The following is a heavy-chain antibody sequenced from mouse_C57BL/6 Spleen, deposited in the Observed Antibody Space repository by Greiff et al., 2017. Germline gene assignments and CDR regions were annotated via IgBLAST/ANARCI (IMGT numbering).Heavy chain of an antibody. D-gene: IGHD1-2*01. V-gene: IGHV14-4*01. CDR3: TKDDHYYYAMDY. CDR2: LDPENGDT. J-gene: IGHJ4*01. Sequence: EVQLQQSGAELVRPGASVKLSCTASGFNIKDDYMHWVKQRPEQGLEWIGWLDPENGDTEYASKFQGKATITADTSSNTAYLQLSSLTSEDTAVYYCTKDDHYYYAMDYWGQGTSVTVSS. CDR1: GFNIKDDY.